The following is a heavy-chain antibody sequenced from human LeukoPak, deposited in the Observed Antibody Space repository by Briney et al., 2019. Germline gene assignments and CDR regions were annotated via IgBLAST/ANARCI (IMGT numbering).Heavy chain of an antibody. Sequence: GGSRRLPCAASGFIVTHSYISGVRHAPGKGLEWVSVIYGDGSTSYADAGTGRFTLSRDVSRNMVYLQVDGLTAAHTAVYYCTRAQTGFTSGWNTFGYWGQGALVTVSS. CDR1: GFIVTHSY. V-gene: IGHV3-66*01. J-gene: IGHJ4*02. CDR3: TRAQTGFTSGWNTFGY. CDR2: IYGDGST. D-gene: IGHD6-19*01.